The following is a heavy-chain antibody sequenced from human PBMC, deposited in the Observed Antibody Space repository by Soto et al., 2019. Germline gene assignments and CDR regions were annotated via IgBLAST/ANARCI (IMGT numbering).Heavy chain of an antibody. D-gene: IGHD3-22*01. CDR3: ARFYSDSSGYGFDS. J-gene: IGHJ4*02. CDR1: GASISRYY. Sequence: PSETLSLTCTVSGASISRYYWSWIRQPPGMGLEWIAYISYSVITNYNPSLKSRVTISVDTSKNQFSLKLSSVTAADTAVYYCARFYSDSSGYGFDSWGQGTLVTVSS. V-gene: IGHV4-59*08. CDR2: ISYSVIT.